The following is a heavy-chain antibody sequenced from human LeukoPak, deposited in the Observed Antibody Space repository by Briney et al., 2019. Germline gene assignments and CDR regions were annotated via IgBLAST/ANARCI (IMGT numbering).Heavy chain of an antibody. V-gene: IGHV3-21*01. Sequence: GGSLRLSCAAPGFTFSSFSMNWVRQAPGKGLEWVSSVSLSSTYISYADSVKGRFTISRDNAKNSLYLQLNSLRAEDTAVYYCARDSRRADYWGQGTLVTVSS. J-gene: IGHJ4*02. D-gene: IGHD1-14*01. CDR3: ARDSRRADY. CDR2: VSLSSTYI. CDR1: GFTFSSFS.